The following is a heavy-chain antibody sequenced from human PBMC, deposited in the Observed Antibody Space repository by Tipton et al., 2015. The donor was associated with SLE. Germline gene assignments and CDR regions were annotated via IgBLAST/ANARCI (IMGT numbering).Heavy chain of an antibody. J-gene: IGHJ3*02. V-gene: IGHV4-61*02. CDR2: IYLSGST. Sequence: TLSLTCTVSGGSISSGTYYWSWIRQSAGKGLEWIGRIYLSGSTNYNPSLKSRVTMSVDTSKNQFSLKLSSVTAADTAVYYCARGEPEGLTTNTFDIWGQGTEVTVAS. CDR3: ARGEPEGLTTNTFDI. CDR1: GGSISSGTYY. D-gene: IGHD1-1*01.